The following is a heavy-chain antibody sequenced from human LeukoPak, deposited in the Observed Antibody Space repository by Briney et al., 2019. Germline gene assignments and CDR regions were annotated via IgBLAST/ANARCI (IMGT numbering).Heavy chain of an antibody. D-gene: IGHD4-17*01. CDR1: GGSFSGYY. J-gene: IGHJ5*02. V-gene: IGHV4-34*01. CDR3: ARGGSSTTVTNRRPGRRAGWFDP. CDR2: INHSGST. Sequence: SETLSLTCAVYGGSFSGYYWSWIRQPPGKGLEWIGEINHSGSTNYSPSLKSRVTISVDTSKNQFSLKLSSVTAADTAVYYCARGGSSTTVTNRRPGRRAGWFDPWGQGTLVTVSS.